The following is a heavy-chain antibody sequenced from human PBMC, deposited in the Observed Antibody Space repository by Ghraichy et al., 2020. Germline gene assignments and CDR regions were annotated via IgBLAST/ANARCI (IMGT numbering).Heavy chain of an antibody. D-gene: IGHD1-7*01. Sequence: GGSLRLSCAASGFTFSSYGMHWVRQAPGKGLEWVAVIWYDGSDKYYADSVKGRFTISRDNSKNTLYLQMNSLRAEDTAVYDCAREQELNSWFDPWGQGTLVTVSS. CDR3: AREQELNSWFDP. CDR2: IWYDGSDK. J-gene: IGHJ5*02. CDR1: GFTFSSYG. V-gene: IGHV3-33*01.